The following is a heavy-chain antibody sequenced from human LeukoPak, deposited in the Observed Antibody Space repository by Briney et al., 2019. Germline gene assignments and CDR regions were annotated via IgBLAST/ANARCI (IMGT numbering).Heavy chain of an antibody. V-gene: IGHV4-59*01. D-gene: IGHD5-18*01. J-gene: IGHJ5*02. CDR1: GGSISSYY. Sequence: SETLSLTCTASGGSISSYYWSWIRQPPGKGLEWIGYIYYSGSTNYNPSLKSQVTISVDTSKNQFSLKLSSVTAADTAVYYCARDGSGYSYGYWFDPWGQGTLVTVSS. CDR3: ARDGSGYSYGYWFDP. CDR2: IYYSGST.